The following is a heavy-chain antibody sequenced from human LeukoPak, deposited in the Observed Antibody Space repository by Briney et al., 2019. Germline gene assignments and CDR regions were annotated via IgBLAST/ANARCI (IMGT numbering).Heavy chain of an antibody. Sequence: ASVKVSCKASGYTFTGYYMHWVRQAPGQGLEWMGWINPNSGGTNYAQKFRGRVTMTRDTSISTAYMELSRLRSDDTAVYYCAREVVVPAGYYYYYYYMDVWGKGTTVTVSS. V-gene: IGHV1-2*02. CDR2: INPNSGGT. D-gene: IGHD2-2*01. CDR3: AREVVVPAGYYYYYYYMDV. J-gene: IGHJ6*03. CDR1: GYTFTGYY.